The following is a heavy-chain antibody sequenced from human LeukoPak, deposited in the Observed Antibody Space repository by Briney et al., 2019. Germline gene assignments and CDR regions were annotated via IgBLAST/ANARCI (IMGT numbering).Heavy chain of an antibody. CDR3: ARDKRGGYGGFDPRD. CDR1: GFTFSGFG. Sequence: GGSLRLSCAASGFTFSGFGIHWVRQAPGEGLEWVTLIMYDGSNKYYADSVKGRFTISRDNSKNTVYLQMDSLRAEDTAVYYCARDKRGGYGGFDPRDWGQGTLVTVPS. D-gene: IGHD5-12*01. CDR2: IMYDGSNK. J-gene: IGHJ4*02. V-gene: IGHV3-33*01.